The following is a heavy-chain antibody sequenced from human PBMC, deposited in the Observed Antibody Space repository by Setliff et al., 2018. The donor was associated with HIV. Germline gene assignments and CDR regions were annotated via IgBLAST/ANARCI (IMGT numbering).Heavy chain of an antibody. CDR3: ARHGIWNSQRFHFDY. CDR2: IYYSGST. V-gene: IGHV4-39*01. Sequence: PSETLSLTCTVSGGSISSSSYYWGWIRQPPGKGLEWIGSIYYSGSTYYNPSLKSRVTISADTSKNQLSLKLSSVTAADTAVYYCARHGIWNSQRFHFDYWGQGTPVTVSS. CDR1: GGSISSSSYY. J-gene: IGHJ4*02. D-gene: IGHD1-7*01.